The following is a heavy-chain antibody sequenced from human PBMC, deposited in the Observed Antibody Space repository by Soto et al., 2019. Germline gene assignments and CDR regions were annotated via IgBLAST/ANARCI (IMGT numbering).Heavy chain of an antibody. CDR1: GFDFSNYN. V-gene: IGHV3-48*01. Sequence: EVQVVESGGGLIQPGGSLRLSCAGSGFDFSNYNMDWVRQAPGKGLEWISYISNTARTRFYADSVKGRFTISRDNARNSLFLQMNSLRAEDTAVYYCARDGSRCYDRDVGGQGTTVTVSS. CDR3: ARDGSRCYDRDV. D-gene: IGHD1-1*01. J-gene: IGHJ6*02. CDR2: ISNTARTR.